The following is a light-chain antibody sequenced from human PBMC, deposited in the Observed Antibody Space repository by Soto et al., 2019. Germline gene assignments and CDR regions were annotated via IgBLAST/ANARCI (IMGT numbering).Light chain of an antibody. CDR3: QQYGVSPLMFT. J-gene: IGKJ2*01. Sequence: EIVLVQSPGTLSLSPGERATLSCRASQSVSNNYLAWYQQKPGQAPRLLIYGASSRATGVPDRFSGSGTGTDFSLTLTRLELEDFAVYYCQQYGVSPLMFTFGQGTKVGVK. CDR2: GAS. CDR1: QSVSNNY. V-gene: IGKV3-20*01.